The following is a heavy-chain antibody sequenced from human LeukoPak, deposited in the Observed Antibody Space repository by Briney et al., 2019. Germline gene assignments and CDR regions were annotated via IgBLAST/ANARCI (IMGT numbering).Heavy chain of an antibody. Sequence: GGSLRLSCAASGFTFSSYAMSWVRQAPGKGLEWVSAISGSGGSTYYADSVKGRFTISRDNSKNTLYLQMNSLRAEDTAVYYCARLVYGSGSQLYYFDYWGQGTLVTVSS. CDR1: GFTFSSYA. CDR2: ISGSGGST. V-gene: IGHV3-23*01. D-gene: IGHD3-10*01. CDR3: ARLVYGSGSQLYYFDY. J-gene: IGHJ4*02.